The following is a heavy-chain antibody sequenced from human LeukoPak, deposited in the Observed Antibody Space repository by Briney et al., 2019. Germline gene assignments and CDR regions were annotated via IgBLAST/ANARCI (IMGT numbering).Heavy chain of an antibody. CDR2: INPSGGST. CDR3: ASRAVAGNYFQH. Sequence: ASVKVSCKASGGTFSSYAISWVRQAPGQGLEWMGIINPSGGSTSYAQKFQGRVTMTRDTSTSTVYMELSSLRSEDTAVYYCASRAVAGNYFQHWGQGTLVTVSS. J-gene: IGHJ1*01. D-gene: IGHD6-19*01. CDR1: GGTFSSYA. V-gene: IGHV1-46*01.